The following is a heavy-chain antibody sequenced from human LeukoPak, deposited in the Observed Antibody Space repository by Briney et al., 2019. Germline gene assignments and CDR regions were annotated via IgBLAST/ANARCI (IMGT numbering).Heavy chain of an antibody. V-gene: IGHV4-34*01. D-gene: IGHD3-22*01. CDR3: ARGLRDSSGYHTYGMGV. CDR1: GGSFSGYY. Sequence: PSETLSLTCAVYGGSFSGYYWSWIRQPPGKGLEWIGEINHSGSTNYNPSLKSRVSISVDTSKNQFSLKLSSVTAADTAVYYCARGLRDSSGYHTYGMGVWGQGTTVTVSS. CDR2: INHSGST. J-gene: IGHJ6*02.